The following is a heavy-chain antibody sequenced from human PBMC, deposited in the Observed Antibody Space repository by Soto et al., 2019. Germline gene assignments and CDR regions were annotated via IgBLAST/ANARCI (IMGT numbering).Heavy chain of an antibody. CDR1: GFTFSNYY. D-gene: IGHD6-13*01. V-gene: IGHV3-53*04. Sequence: GGSLRLSCAASGFTFSNYYMTWVRQAPGKGLEWVSVIYSGGSTYYADSVKGRFTISRHNSKNTLYLQMNSLRAEDTAVYYCARVRLSAAGPIDYWGQGTLVTVSS. J-gene: IGHJ4*02. CDR2: IYSGGST. CDR3: ARVRLSAAGPIDY.